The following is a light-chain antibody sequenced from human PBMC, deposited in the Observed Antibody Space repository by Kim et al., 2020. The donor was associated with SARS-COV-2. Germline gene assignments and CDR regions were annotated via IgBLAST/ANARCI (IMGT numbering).Light chain of an antibody. Sequence: QSVLTQPASVSGSPGQSITISCTGTSSDVGGYNYVSWYQQHPGKAPKLMIYDVSKRPSGVSNRFSGSKSGNTASLSISGLQAEDEADYYCSSYTSSSTYVFGPGTKVTVL. J-gene: IGLJ1*01. CDR3: SSYTSSSTYV. V-gene: IGLV2-14*01. CDR2: DVS. CDR1: SSDVGGYNY.